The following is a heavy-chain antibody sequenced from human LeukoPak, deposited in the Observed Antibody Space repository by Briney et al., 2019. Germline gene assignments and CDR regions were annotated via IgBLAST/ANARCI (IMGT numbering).Heavy chain of an antibody. CDR3: ARRIGGEYDAFDI. Sequence: ASVKVSCKASGYTFTGYYMHWVRQAPGQGLEWMGWINPNSGGTNYAQKFQGGVTMTRDTSISTAYMELSRLRSDDTAVYYCARRIGGEYDAFDIWGQGTMVTVSS. CDR2: INPNSGGT. CDR1: GYTFTGYY. V-gene: IGHV1-2*02. D-gene: IGHD3-16*01. J-gene: IGHJ3*02.